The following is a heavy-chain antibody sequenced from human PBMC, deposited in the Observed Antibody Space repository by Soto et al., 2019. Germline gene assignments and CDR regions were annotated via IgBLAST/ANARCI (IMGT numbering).Heavy chain of an antibody. V-gene: IGHV3-64*01. CDR1: GFTFSSYA. Sequence: GGSLRLSCAASGFTFSSYAMHWVRQAPGKGLEYVSAISSNGGSTYYANSVKGRFTISRDNSKNTLYLQMGSLRAEDMAVYYCARAHTINLSFTSDYWGQGTLVTVSS. D-gene: IGHD2-2*01. J-gene: IGHJ4*02. CDR2: ISSNGGST. CDR3: ARAHTINLSFTSDY.